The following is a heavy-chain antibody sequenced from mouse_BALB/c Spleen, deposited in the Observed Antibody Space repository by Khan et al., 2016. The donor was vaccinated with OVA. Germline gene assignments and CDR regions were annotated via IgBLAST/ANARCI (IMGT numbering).Heavy chain of an antibody. Sequence: QVQLKESGAELVRPGSSVKISCKASGYAFSNYWMNWVKQRPGQGLEWIGQIYPGVGNTNYIGKFKDKATLTADKSSSRAYRQLSSVTSEDSAVDFCARSGYDYFAYWGQGTLVTVSA. CDR3: ARSGYDYFAY. V-gene: IGHV1-80*01. CDR2: IYPGVGNT. J-gene: IGHJ3*01. CDR1: GYAFSNYW. D-gene: IGHD2-14*01.